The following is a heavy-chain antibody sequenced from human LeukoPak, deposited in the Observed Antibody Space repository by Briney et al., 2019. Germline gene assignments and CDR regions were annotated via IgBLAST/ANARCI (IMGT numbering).Heavy chain of an antibody. Sequence: GGSLRLSCAASGFTFDDYTMHWVRQAPGKGLEWVSLISWDGGSTYYADSVKGRFTISRDNSKNSLYLQMNSLRTEDTALYYCAKGDFWSGYYGYWGQGTLVTVSS. CDR1: GFTFDDYT. D-gene: IGHD3-3*01. V-gene: IGHV3-43*01. J-gene: IGHJ4*02. CDR2: ISWDGGST. CDR3: AKGDFWSGYYGY.